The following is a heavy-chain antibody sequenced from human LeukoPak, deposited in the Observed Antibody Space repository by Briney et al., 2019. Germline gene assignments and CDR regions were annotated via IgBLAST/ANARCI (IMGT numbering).Heavy chain of an antibody. CDR3: ARFENEDYFDY. D-gene: IGHD2/OR15-2a*01. CDR1: GGSITHY. Sequence: PSETLSLTCTVSGGSITHYWSWIRQPPGKGLEWIGYIYYSGSTNYNPSLKSQVTISVDTSKNQFSLKLSSVTAADTAVYYCARFENEDYFDYWGQGTLVTVSS. J-gene: IGHJ4*02. V-gene: IGHV4-59*11. CDR2: IYYSGST.